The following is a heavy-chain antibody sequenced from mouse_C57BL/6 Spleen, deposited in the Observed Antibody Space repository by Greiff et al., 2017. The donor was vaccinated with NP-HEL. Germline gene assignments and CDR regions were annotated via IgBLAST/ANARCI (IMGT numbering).Heavy chain of an antibody. Sequence: EVKLMESGPELVKPGDSVKISCKASGYSFTGYFMNWVMQSHGKSLEWIGRINPYNGDTFYNQKFKGKATLTVDKSSSTAHMELRSLTSEDSAVYYCARSDYVDFDYWGQGTTLTVSS. V-gene: IGHV1-20*01. CDR3: ARSDYVDFDY. D-gene: IGHD2-4*01. CDR1: GYSFTGYF. J-gene: IGHJ2*01. CDR2: INPYNGDT.